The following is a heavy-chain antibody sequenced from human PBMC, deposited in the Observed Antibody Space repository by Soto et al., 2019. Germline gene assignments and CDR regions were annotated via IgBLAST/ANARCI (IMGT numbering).Heavy chain of an antibody. CDR2: ISYDGSNK. CDR1: GFTFSSYG. D-gene: IGHD3-9*01. CDR3: AKDLAEYYDILTGPNADY. J-gene: IGHJ4*02. Sequence: PGGSLRLSCAASGFTFSSYGMHWVRQAPGKGLEWVAVISYDGSNKYYADSVKGRFTISRDNSKNTLYLQMNSLRAEDTAVYYCAKDLAEYYDILTGPNADYWGQGT. V-gene: IGHV3-30*18.